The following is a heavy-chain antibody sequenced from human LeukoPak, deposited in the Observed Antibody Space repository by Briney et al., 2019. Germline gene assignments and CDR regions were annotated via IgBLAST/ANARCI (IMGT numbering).Heavy chain of an antibody. J-gene: IGHJ4*02. D-gene: IGHD4-17*01. Sequence: SDTLSLTCSVSGGSFRTYYWSWIRQPAGRALECIGRIYTSGSTNYNPSLKSRVTMSVDTSKNQFSLKMSSVTAADPAVYYCARMTTVTSGPFDYWGQGPLVSVSS. CDR3: ARMTTVTSGPFDY. CDR2: IYTSGST. CDR1: GGSFRTYY. V-gene: IGHV4-4*07.